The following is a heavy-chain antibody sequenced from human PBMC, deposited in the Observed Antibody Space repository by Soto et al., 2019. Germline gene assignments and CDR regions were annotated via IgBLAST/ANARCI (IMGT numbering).Heavy chain of an antibody. CDR2: IYYSGST. CDR3: ARHWGYYYASFDY. V-gene: IGHV4-59*08. J-gene: IGHJ4*02. D-gene: IGHD3-10*01. CDR1: GGSISSYY. Sequence: PSETLSLTCTVSGGSISSYYWSWIRQPPGKGLEWIGYIYYSGSTNYNPSLKSRVTISVDTSKNQFSLKLSSVTAADTAVYYCARHWGYYYASFDYWGQGTLVTVSS.